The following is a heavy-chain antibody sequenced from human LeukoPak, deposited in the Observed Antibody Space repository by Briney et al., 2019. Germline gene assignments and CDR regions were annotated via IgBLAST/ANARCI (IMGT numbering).Heavy chain of an antibody. J-gene: IGHJ4*02. CDR1: GFTFSSYG. D-gene: IGHD3-10*01. V-gene: IGHV3-30*18. Sequence: GSLRLSCAASGFTFSSYGMHWVRQAPGKGLEWVAVISYDGSNKYYADSVKGRFTISRDNSKNTLYLQMNSLRAEDTAVYYCAKDLGFFMACDYWGQGTLVTVSS. CDR2: ISYDGSNK. CDR3: AKDLGFFMACDY.